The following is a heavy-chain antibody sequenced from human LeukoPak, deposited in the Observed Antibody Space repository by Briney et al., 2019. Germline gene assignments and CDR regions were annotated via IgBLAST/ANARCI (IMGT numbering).Heavy chain of an antibody. CDR1: GYTFTSYG. V-gene: IGHV1-18*01. CDR2: ISAYNGNT. D-gene: IGHD6-13*01. Sequence: EASVKVSCKASGYTFTSYGISWVRQAPGQGLERMGWISAYNGNTNYAQKLQGRVTMTTDTSTSTAYMELRSLRSDDTAVYYCARNHHSSSWYPNPPDYWGQGTLVTVSS. CDR3: ARNHHSSSWYPNPPDY. J-gene: IGHJ4*02.